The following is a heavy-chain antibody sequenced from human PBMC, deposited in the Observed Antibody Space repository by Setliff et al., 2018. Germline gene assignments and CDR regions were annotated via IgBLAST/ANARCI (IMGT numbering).Heavy chain of an antibody. J-gene: IGHJ6*03. CDR2: IYYRGDT. D-gene: IGHD3-3*01. CDR3: ARMSGFQYMDV. Sequence: SETLSLTCTVSGGSISSGVYYWAWIRQPPGKGLEWIGRIYYRGDTYYNASLKSRLTFSVDTSKNQVSLNLRSVTAADTAVYYCARMSGFQYMDVWGKGTTVTVSS. CDR1: GGSISSGVYY. V-gene: IGHV4-39*01.